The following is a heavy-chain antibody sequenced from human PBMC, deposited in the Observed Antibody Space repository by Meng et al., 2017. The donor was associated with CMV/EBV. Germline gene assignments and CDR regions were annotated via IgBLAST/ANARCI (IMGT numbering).Heavy chain of an antibody. D-gene: IGHD3-3*01. CDR3: ARNPNEWDY. J-gene: IGHJ4*02. CDR2: ISGYNGQT. V-gene: IGHV1-18*01. Sequence: QVPLVQSGAEVKKPGASVKVSCKASGYTFSSYGISWVRQAPGQGLEWMGWISGYNGQTKYAQKFQGRVTMTTDTPTSTAYMELRSLRSDDTAVYYCARNPNEWDYWGQGTLVTVSS. CDR1: GYTFSSYG.